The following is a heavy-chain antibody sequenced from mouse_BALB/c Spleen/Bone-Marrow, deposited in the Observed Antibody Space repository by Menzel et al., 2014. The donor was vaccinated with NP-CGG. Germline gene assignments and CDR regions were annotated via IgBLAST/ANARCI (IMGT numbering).Heavy chain of an antibody. CDR1: GFDFSRFW. V-gene: IGHV4-1*02. J-gene: IGHJ4*01. Sequence: EVQLQQSGGGLVQPGGSLKLSCAASGFDFSRFWMTWVRQAPGKGLEWIGEINPDRSTINYTPSLKDKFIISRDNAKNTLYLQMSKVRPEDTALYYWARLHYYGYMAYWGQGTSVTVSS. CDR3: ARLHYYGYMAY. D-gene: IGHD1-2*01. CDR2: INPDRSTI.